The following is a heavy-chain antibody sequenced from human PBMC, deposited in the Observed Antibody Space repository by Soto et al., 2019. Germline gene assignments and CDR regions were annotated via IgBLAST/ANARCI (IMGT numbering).Heavy chain of an antibody. CDR3: ARDFYYDFWSGTTGEYYYYYYGMDV. CDR1: GFTFSNFG. V-gene: IGHV3-30*03. CDR2: ISYAGSHK. D-gene: IGHD3-3*01. Sequence: PGGSLRLSCVASGFTFSNFGVGWVRQAPGKGLEWVTLISYAGSHKYTADSVKGRFTISRDNSKNMLYLQMNSLRAEDTAVYYCARDFYYDFWSGTTGEYYYYYYGMDVWGQGTTVTVSS. J-gene: IGHJ6*02.